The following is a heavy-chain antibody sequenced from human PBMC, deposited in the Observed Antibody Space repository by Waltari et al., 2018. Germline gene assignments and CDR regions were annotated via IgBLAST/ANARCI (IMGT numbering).Heavy chain of an antibody. CDR1: VFTFCSYA. D-gene: IGHD6-13*01. CDR3: AKRIAAAGTPYFDY. CDR2: ISGGGGST. J-gene: IGHJ4*02. Sequence: EVPLVESGGGLVQPGGSLRLSCAASVFTFCSYALSWVPQAPGKGLEWVSAISGGGGSTYYADSVKGRFTISRDNSKNTLYLQMNSRRAEDTAVYYCAKRIAAAGTPYFDYWGQGTLVTVSS. V-gene: IGHV3-23*04.